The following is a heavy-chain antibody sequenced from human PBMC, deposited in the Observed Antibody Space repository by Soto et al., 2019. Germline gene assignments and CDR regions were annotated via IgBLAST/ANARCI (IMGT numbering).Heavy chain of an antibody. Sequence: QVQLVQSGAEVKKPGASVKVSCKASGYTFTSYGISWVRQAPGQGREWMGWISAYNGNTNYAQKLQGRVTMTTDTSTSTAYMELRSLRSDDTAVYYCARDYDFWSGYPSNWFDPWGQGTLVTVSS. V-gene: IGHV1-18*01. CDR3: ARDYDFWSGYPSNWFDP. J-gene: IGHJ5*02. CDR2: ISAYNGNT. D-gene: IGHD3-3*01. CDR1: GYTFTSYG.